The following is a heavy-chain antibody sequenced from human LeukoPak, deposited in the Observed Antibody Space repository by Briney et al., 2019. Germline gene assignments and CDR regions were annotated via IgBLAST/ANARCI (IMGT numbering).Heavy chain of an antibody. CDR1: GGSISSGGYY. D-gene: IGHD3-10*01. CDR2: IYYSGST. CDR3: AREAGSGIYGMDV. V-gene: IGHV4-31*03. Sequence: SETLSLTCTVSGGSISSGGYYWSWIRQHPGKGLEWIGYIYYSGSTYYNPSLKSRVTISVDTSKNQFSLQLSSVTAADTAVYYCAREAGSGIYGMDVWGQGTTVTVSS. J-gene: IGHJ6*02.